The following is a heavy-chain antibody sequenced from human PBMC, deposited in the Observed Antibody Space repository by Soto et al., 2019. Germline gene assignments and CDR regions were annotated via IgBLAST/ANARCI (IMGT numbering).Heavy chain of an antibody. CDR3: ARVERTSSWYFDY. V-gene: IGHV4-61*01. J-gene: IGHJ4*02. Sequence: QVQLQESGPGLVKPSETLSLTCTVSGGSVSSGSYYWSWIRQPPGKGLEWIGYIYYSGSTNYNTSPKSAVTISVDTPKNQFSLKLSSVTAADQTVYYCARVERTSSWYFDYCGQGTLVTVSS. CDR1: GGSVSSGSYY. D-gene: IGHD6-13*01. CDR2: IYYSGST.